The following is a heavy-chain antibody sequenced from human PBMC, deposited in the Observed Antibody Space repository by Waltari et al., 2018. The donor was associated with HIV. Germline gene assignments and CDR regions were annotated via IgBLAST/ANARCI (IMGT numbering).Heavy chain of an antibody. V-gene: IGHV3-15*01. Sequence: EVRLVGSGGGLVKPGGSLRLSCAASGFTFTDIWMSWVRHAPGKGLEWVGRMKSKTHGETTDYAAPVKGRFSLSRDDSKNTLYLQMNSLKTEDTAVYYCTTDLGGYNVDYWGQGTLVTVSS. CDR3: TTDLGGYNVDY. CDR2: MKSKTHGETT. CDR1: GFTFTDIW. J-gene: IGHJ4*02. D-gene: IGHD5-12*01.